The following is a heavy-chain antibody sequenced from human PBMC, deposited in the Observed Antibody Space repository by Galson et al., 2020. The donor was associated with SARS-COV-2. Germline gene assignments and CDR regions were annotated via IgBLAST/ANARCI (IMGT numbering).Heavy chain of an antibody. D-gene: IGHD3-3*01. CDR1: GFTFRNNW. CDR2: INSDGSST. V-gene: IGHV3-74*01. CDR3: ALHDYDFWSGYSRVFQR. J-gene: IGHJ1*01. Sequence: TGGSLRLSCAASGFTFRNNWMHWVRQAPGKGLVWVSLINSDGSSTDYADSVKGRFSISRDNAEKTLYLQMNSLRADDTAVYYCALHDYDFWSGYSRVFQRWGQGTLVTVSS.